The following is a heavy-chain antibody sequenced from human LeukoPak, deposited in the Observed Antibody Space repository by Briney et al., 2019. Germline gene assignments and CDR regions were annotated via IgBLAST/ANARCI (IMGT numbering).Heavy chain of an antibody. CDR2: IYSGGST. V-gene: IGHV3-53*01. Sequence: SGGSLRLSCAASGFTFSSNYMSWVRQAPGKGLEWVSVIYSGGSTYYADSVKGRFTISRDNSKNTLYLQMNSLRAEDTAVYYCARAFAVYYFDYWGQGTLVTVSS. J-gene: IGHJ4*02. D-gene: IGHD3-3*01. CDR1: GFTFSSNY. CDR3: ARAFAVYYFDY.